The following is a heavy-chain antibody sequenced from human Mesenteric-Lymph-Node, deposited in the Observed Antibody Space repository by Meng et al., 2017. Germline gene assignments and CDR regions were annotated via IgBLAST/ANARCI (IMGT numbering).Heavy chain of an antibody. V-gene: IGHV3-7*01. Sequence: GESLKISCAASGFTFSSYWMSWVRQAPGKGLEWVANIKQDGSEKYYVDSVKGRFTISRDNAKNSLYLQMNSLRAEDTAVYYCAREYYFGSGSLDSWGQGTLVTVSS. J-gene: IGHJ4*02. CDR3: AREYYFGSGSLDS. CDR2: IKQDGSEK. D-gene: IGHD3-10*01. CDR1: GFTFSSYW.